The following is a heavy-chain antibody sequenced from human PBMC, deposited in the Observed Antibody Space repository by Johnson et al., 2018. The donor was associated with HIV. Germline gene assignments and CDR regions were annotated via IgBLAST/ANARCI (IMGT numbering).Heavy chain of an antibody. CDR2: ISWNSGSI. V-gene: IGHV3-9*01. CDR3: SKDLNYGSGPVDI. Sequence: VQLVESGGGVVQPGGSLRLSCAASGFTFDDYAMHWVRQAPGKGLEWVSGISWNSGSIGYADSVKGRFTISRDNSKNTLYLHMNSLRAEDTAVYYCSKDLNYGSGPVDIWGQGTMVTVSS. CDR1: GFTFDDYA. D-gene: IGHD3-10*01. J-gene: IGHJ3*02.